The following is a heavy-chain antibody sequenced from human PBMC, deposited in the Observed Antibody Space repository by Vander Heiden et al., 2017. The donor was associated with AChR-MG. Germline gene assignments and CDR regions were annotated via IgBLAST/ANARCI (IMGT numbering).Heavy chain of an antibody. Sequence: QVQLVESGGGVVQPGGSLRLPCAASGFTFSSYGMHWVRQAPGKGLEWVAFIRYDGSNKYYADSVKGRFTISRDNSKNTLYLQMNSLRAEDTAVYYCASRTVTNYYYYYGMDVWGQGTTVTVSS. J-gene: IGHJ6*02. D-gene: IGHD4-17*01. CDR1: GFTFSSYG. V-gene: IGHV3-30*02. CDR2: IRYDGSNK. CDR3: ASRTVTNYYYYYGMDV.